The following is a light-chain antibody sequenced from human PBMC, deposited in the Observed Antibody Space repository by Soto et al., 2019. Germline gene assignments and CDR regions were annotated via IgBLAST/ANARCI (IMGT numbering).Light chain of an antibody. CDR2: AAS. J-gene: IGKJ1*01. CDR1: QGISSW. V-gene: IGKV1-12*01. CDR3: QQANSFPWT. Sequence: DIQMTQSPSSVSASVGDRVTMTCRASQGISSWLVWYQQKPGKAPKLLIYAASSLQSGVPSGFSGSGSGTDFTLTISGLQPEDLATYYCQQANSFPWTFGQGTKVEIK.